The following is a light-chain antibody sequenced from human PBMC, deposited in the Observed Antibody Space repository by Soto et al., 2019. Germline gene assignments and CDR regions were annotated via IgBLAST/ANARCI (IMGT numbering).Light chain of an antibody. V-gene: IGLV2-8*01. CDR1: SSDVGGYNY. J-gene: IGLJ1*01. CDR2: EVS. CDR3: ISYAGSNNYV. Sequence: QSALTQPPSASGSPGQSVTISCTVTSSDVGGYNYVSWYQQHPGKAPKLMIYEVSKRPSGVPDRFSGSKSGNTASLTVSGLQAEDEADYYCISYAGSNNYVFGTGTKLTVL.